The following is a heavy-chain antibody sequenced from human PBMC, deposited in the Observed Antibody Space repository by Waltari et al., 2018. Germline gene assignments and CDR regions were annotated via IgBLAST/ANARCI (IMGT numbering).Heavy chain of an antibody. V-gene: IGHV3-23*01. CDR3: AKDFEDYYDSSGCPYDY. CDR2: ISGSGGST. CDR1: GFTFSSYA. Sequence: EVQLLESGGGLVQPGGSLRLSCAASGFTFSSYAMSWVRQAPGKGLEWVSAISGSGGSTYYADSVKGRFTISRDNSKNTLYLQMNGLRAEDTAVYYCAKDFEDYYDSSGCPYDYWGQGTLVTVSS. D-gene: IGHD3-22*01. J-gene: IGHJ4*02.